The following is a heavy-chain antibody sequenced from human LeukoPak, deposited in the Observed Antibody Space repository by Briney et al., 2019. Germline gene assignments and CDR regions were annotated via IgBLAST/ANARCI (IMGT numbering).Heavy chain of an antibody. D-gene: IGHD3-10*01. Sequence: SETLSLTCTVSGGSISSSSYYWGWIRQPPGKGLEWIGSIYYSGSTYYNPSLKSRVTISVDTSKNQFSLKLSSVTAADTAVYYCAIEPGAVQPRFSGRDWGQGTLVTVSS. J-gene: IGHJ4*02. CDR1: GGSISSSSYY. CDR3: AIEPGAVQPRFSGRD. CDR2: IYYSGST. V-gene: IGHV4-39*07.